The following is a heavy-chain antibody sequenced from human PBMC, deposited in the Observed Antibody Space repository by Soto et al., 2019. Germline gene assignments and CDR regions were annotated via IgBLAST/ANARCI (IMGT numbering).Heavy chain of an antibody. D-gene: IGHD3-10*01. Sequence: SETLSLTCTVSGGSIISGTYYWVWIRQPPGKGLEWIGSLYYTGRTYYSPSLKSRVTISVDTSKNHFSLNLTSVTAADTAVYYCARRLARGVIGWFDPWGQGTLVTVSS. CDR1: GGSIISGTYY. V-gene: IGHV4-39*02. CDR2: LYYTGRT. J-gene: IGHJ5*02. CDR3: ARRLARGVIGWFDP.